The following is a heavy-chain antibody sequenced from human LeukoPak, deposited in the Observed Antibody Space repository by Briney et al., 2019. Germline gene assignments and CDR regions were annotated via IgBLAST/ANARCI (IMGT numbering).Heavy chain of an antibody. CDR3: ARESAYCGGDCYRSYYYYGMDV. J-gene: IGHJ6*02. CDR1: GGSISSGGYY. CDR2: IYYSGST. D-gene: IGHD2-21*02. V-gene: IGHV4-31*03. Sequence: PSETLSLTCTVSGGSISSGGYYWSWIRQHPGKGLEWIGYIYYSGSTYYNPSLKSRVTISVDTSKNQFSLKLSSVTAADTAVYYCARESAYCGGDCYRSYYYYGMDVWGQGTTVTVSS.